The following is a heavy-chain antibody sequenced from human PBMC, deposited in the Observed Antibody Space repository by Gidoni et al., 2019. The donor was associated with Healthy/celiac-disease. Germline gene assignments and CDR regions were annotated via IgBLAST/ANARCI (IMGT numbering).Heavy chain of an antibody. Sequence: QVPLHQWGAGLLKPSETLSLTCAVYGGSFSGYYWSWIRQPPGKGMEWIGKINHSGSTNYNPSLKSRVTISVDTSKNQFSLKLSSVTAADTAVYYCARVDTGYCSGGSCPRPFDYWGQGTLVTVSS. CDR2: INHSGST. CDR1: GGSFSGYY. D-gene: IGHD2-15*01. CDR3: ARVDTGYCSGGSCPRPFDY. J-gene: IGHJ4*02. V-gene: IGHV4-34*01.